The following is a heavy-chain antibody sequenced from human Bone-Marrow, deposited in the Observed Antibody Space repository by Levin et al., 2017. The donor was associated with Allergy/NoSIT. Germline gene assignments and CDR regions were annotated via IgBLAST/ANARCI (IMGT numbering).Heavy chain of an antibody. D-gene: IGHD3-16*01. J-gene: IGHJ4*02. V-gene: IGHV3-53*01. CDR1: GFTVSSTY. CDR2: IYSGGST. Sequence: LSLTCAASGFTVSSTYMSWVRQAPGKGPEWVSVIYSGGSTYYADSVKGRFTISRDNSKNTPYPQMNSLRAEDTAVYYSEGGLVGELLSHWGQGTLVNVSS. CDR3: EGGLVGELLSH.